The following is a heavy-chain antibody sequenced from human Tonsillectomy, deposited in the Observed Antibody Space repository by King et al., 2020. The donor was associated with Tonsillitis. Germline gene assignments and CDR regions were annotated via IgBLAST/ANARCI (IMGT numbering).Heavy chain of an antibody. Sequence: QLVQSGAEVKKPGSSVKVSCKASGGTFSSYAISWVRQAPGQGLECMGRIIPIPSIASYAQRFQGRVTITADKSTSTAYMELSSLRSDDTAVYYCAGGNRGEGFHIWGQGTTVTVSS. CDR3: AGGNRGEGFHI. CDR2: IIPIPSIA. J-gene: IGHJ3*02. CDR1: GGTFSSYA. V-gene: IGHV1-69*09. D-gene: IGHD3-10*01.